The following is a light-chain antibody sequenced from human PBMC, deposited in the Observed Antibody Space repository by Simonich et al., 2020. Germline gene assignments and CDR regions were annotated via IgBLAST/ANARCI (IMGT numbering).Light chain of an antibody. CDR2: AAS. CDR3: QQNYSTPHT. J-gene: IGKJ4*01. V-gene: IGKV1-39*01. CDR1: QSISSY. Sequence: DIQMTQPPSSLSASVGDRVTITCRASQSISSYFNWYQQKPGKAPKLLIYAASSWQSGVPSRFSGSGSGTDFTLTISSLQPEEFAPYYCQQNYSTPHTFGGGTKMEIK.